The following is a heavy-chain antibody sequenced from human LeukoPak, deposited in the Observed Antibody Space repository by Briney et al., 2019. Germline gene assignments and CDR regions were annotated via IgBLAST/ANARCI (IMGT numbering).Heavy chain of an antibody. Sequence: PGGSLRLSCAASGFTFSSYEMNWVRQAPGKGLEWVSYISSSGSTIYYAGSVKGRFTISRDNAKNSLYLQMNSLRAEDTAVYYCARDPSLSRIVGATYFDYWGQGTLVTVSS. CDR2: ISSSGSTI. D-gene: IGHD1-26*01. CDR1: GFTFSSYE. CDR3: ARDPSLSRIVGATYFDY. V-gene: IGHV3-48*03. J-gene: IGHJ4*02.